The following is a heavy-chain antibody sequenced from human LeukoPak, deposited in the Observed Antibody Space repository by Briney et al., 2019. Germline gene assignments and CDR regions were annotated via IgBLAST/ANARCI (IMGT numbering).Heavy chain of an antibody. J-gene: IGHJ4*02. V-gene: IGHV4-39*01. CDR3: ARVGMVRGLDLGY. D-gene: IGHD3-10*01. Sequence: SETLSLTCTVSGDSIISSRYYWGWIRQPPGKGLEWIGSIYYTGSTYYNPSLKSRVTISGDTSKNQFSLRLSSVTAADTAVYYCARVGMVRGLDLGYWGQGTLVTVSS. CDR2: IYYTGST. CDR1: GDSIISSRYY.